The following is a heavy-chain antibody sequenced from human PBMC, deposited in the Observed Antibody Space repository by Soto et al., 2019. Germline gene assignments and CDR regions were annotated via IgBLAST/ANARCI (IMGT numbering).Heavy chain of an antibody. CDR2: INPNSGGT. Sequence: QVQLVQSGAEVKKPGASVKVSCKASGYTFTGYYMHWVRQAPGQGLEWMGWINPNSGGTNYAQKFQGWVTMSRDTSISTAYMELRRLGSDDTAVYYCARALSFCSGGSCYFHYYYGMDVWGQGTTVTVSS. D-gene: IGHD2-15*01. V-gene: IGHV1-2*04. CDR1: GYTFTGYY. CDR3: ARALSFCSGGSCYFHYYYGMDV. J-gene: IGHJ6*02.